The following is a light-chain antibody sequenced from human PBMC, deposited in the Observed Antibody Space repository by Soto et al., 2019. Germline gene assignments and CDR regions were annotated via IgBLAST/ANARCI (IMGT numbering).Light chain of an antibody. CDR1: QSISRW. CDR3: QQYNSYPWT. J-gene: IGKJ1*01. CDR2: DAS. V-gene: IGKV1-5*01. Sequence: DIQMTQSPSTLSASVGDRVTITCRARQSISRWLAWYQQKSGKAPKLLIYDASSLESGVPSRFSGSGSGTEFTLTISSLQPDDFAAYYCQQYNSYPWTFGQGTKVEIK.